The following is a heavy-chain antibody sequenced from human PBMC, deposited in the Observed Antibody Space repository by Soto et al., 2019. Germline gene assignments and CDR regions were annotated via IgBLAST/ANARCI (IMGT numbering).Heavy chain of an antibody. CDR3: AKDGRYCSSTSCYPRPNYYYGMDV. CDR2: ISYDGSNK. Sequence: GGSLRLSCAASGFTFSSYGMHWVRQAPGKGLEWVAVISYDGSNKYYADSVKGRFTISRDNSKNTLYLQMNSLRAEDTAVYYCAKDGRYCSSTSCYPRPNYYYGMDVWGQGTTVTSP. J-gene: IGHJ6*02. V-gene: IGHV3-30*18. CDR1: GFTFSSYG. D-gene: IGHD2-2*01.